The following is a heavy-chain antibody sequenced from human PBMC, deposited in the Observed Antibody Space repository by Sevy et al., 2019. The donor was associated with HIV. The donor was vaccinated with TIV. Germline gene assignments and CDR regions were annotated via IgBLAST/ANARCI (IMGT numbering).Heavy chain of an antibody. J-gene: IGHJ2*01. CDR2: ISNSGSTI. CDR1: KFTFSDYY. V-gene: IGHV3-11*01. D-gene: IGHD3-10*01. Sequence: GGSLRLSCAASKFTFSDYYMSWIRQAPGKGLEWVSYISNSGSTIYYADSVKGRFTISRDNAQSSMYLQMNRPRAEDTAVYYCAREGDLRYFDFWGRGTLVTVSS. CDR3: AREGDLRYFDF.